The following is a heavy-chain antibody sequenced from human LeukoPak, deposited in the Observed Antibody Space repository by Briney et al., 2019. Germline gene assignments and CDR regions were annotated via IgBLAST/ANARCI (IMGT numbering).Heavy chain of an antibody. CDR2: ISSSSSYI. V-gene: IGHV3-21*04. CDR3: ARVFPKLERLGEGLVFDI. CDR1: GFTFSSHS. J-gene: IGHJ3*02. Sequence: GGSLRLSCAASGFTFSSHSMNWVRQAPGKGLEWGSSISSSSSYIYYADSVKGRLTISRDNAKNSLYLQMNSLRAEDTAVYSCARVFPKLERLGEGLVFDIWGQGTMVTVSS. D-gene: IGHD3-16*01.